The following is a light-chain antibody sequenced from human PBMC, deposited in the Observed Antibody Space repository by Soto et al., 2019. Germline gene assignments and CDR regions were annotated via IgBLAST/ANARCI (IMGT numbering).Light chain of an antibody. J-gene: IGKJ1*01. V-gene: IGKV1-8*01. CDR3: QQYYSYPRT. CDR2: AAS. CDR1: QGISGY. Sequence: AIRMTQSSSSFSASTGDRVTITCRASQGISGYLARYQQKPGKAPRLLIYAASTLQSGVPSRFSGSGSGTDFTLTISCLQSEDFAAYYCQQYYSYPRTFGQGTKVEIK.